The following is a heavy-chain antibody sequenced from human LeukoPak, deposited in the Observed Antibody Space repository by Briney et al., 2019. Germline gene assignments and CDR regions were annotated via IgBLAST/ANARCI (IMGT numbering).Heavy chain of an antibody. CDR3: ARWRWLQSEYDY. CDR1: ELTSSTSW. V-gene: IGHV3-7*01. D-gene: IGHD5-24*01. Sequence: GGSLRLSCAASELTSSTSWMSWVRQAPGKGLEWVAQTKQDGSEKYYVDSVKGRFTTSRDKNSLFLQMNSVRAEDTAVYYCARWRWLQSEYDYWGQGTLVTVSP. CDR2: TKQDGSEK. J-gene: IGHJ4*02.